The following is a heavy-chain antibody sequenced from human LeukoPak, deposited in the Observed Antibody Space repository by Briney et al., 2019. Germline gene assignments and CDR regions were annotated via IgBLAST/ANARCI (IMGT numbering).Heavy chain of an antibody. CDR1: GGTFSSSA. CDR3: AASRGSDYDILTGGDY. CDR2: NILIFGTA. J-gene: IGHJ4*02. D-gene: IGHD3-9*01. V-gene: IGHV1-69*13. Sequence: EASVKVSCKASGGTFSSSAISWVRQAPGQGLEWMGGNILIFGTANYAQKFQGRVTITADESTSTAYMELSSLRSEDTAVYYCAASRGSDYDILTGGDYWGQGTLVTVSS.